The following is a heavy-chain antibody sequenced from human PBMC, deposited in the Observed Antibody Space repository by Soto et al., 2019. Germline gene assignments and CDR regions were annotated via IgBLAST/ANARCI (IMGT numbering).Heavy chain of an antibody. CDR1: GFTFSNAW. CDR2: IKSKTDGGTT. Sequence: GGSLRLSCAASGFTFSNAWMNWVRQAPGKGPEWVGRIKSKTDGGTTDYAAPVKGRFTISRDDSKNTLYLQMNSLKTEDTAVYYCTTAPPLLWFGELSYYYYGMDVWGQGTTVTVSS. V-gene: IGHV3-15*07. CDR3: TTAPPLLWFGELSYYYYGMDV. D-gene: IGHD3-10*01. J-gene: IGHJ6*02.